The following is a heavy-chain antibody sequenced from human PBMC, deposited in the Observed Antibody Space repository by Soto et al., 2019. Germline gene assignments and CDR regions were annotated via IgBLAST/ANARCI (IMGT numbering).Heavy chain of an antibody. CDR3: ARITMVRGVPDY. V-gene: IGHV1-2*02. CDR2: INPNSGGT. D-gene: IGHD3-10*01. CDR1: GYTFTGYY. Sequence: ASVKVSCKASGYTFTGYYMHWVRQAPGRGLEWMGWINPNSGGTNYAQKFQGRVTMTRDTSISTAYMELSRLRSDDTAVYYCARITMVRGVPDYWRQATLVTVSS. J-gene: IGHJ4*02.